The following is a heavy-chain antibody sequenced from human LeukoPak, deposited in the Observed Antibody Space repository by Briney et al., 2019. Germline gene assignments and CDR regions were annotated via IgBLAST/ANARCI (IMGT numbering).Heavy chain of an antibody. D-gene: IGHD1-26*01. CDR1: GFTFSDHY. Sequence: PGGSLRLSCAASGFTFSDHYMDWVRQAPGKGLEWVGCTRNKANSYTTEYAASVKGRFTTSRDDSKNSVYLQMNSLKTEDTAVYYCARVIRGSLYDAFDIWGQGTMVTVSS. CDR3: ARVIRGSLYDAFDI. J-gene: IGHJ3*02. CDR2: TRNKANSYTT. V-gene: IGHV3-72*01.